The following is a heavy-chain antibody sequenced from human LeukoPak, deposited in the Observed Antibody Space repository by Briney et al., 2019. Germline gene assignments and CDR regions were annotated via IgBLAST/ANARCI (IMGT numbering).Heavy chain of an antibody. CDR2: INPNSGDT. V-gene: IGHV1-2*06. CDR3: ARGNGPENS. CDR1: GYTFTGHI. J-gene: IGHJ4*02. Sequence: GASVKVSCRASGYTFTGHIMHWVRQAPGQGLEWMGRINPNSGDTKFAQKFQGRVTLTRDTSISTAYMEMSGLTSDDTAVYYCARGNGPENSWGQGTLVIVSS. D-gene: IGHD2-8*01.